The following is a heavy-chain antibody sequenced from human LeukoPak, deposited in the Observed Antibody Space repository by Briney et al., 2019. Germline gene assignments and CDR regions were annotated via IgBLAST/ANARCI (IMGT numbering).Heavy chain of an antibody. CDR1: GGTFSSYA. J-gene: IGHJ3*02. Sequence: GASVKVSCKASGGTFSSYAISWVRQAPGQGLEWMGGIIPIFGTANYAQKFQGRVTITADESTSTAYMELSSLRSEDTAVYYCARVTMIVVAPFRKWDAFDIWGQGTMVTVSS. D-gene: IGHD3-22*01. CDR3: ARVTMIVVAPFRKWDAFDI. V-gene: IGHV1-69*01. CDR2: IIPIFGTA.